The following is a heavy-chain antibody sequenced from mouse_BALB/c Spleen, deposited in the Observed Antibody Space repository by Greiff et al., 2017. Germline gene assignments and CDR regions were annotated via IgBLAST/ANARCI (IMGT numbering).Heavy chain of an antibody. D-gene: IGHD1-1*02. V-gene: IGHV5-4*02. CDR2: ISDGGSYT. CDR1: GFTFSDYY. J-gene: IGHJ4*01. CDR3: ARDLWGSYYAMDY. Sequence: EVHLVESGGGLVQPGGSLKLSCAASGFTFSDYYMYWVRQTPEKRLEWVATISDGGSYTYYPDSVKGRFTISRDNAKNNLYLQMSSLKSEDTAMYYCARDLWGSYYAMDYWGQGTSVTVSS.